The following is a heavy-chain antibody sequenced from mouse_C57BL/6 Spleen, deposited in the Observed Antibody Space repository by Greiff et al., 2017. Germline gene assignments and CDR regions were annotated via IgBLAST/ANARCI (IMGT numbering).Heavy chain of an antibody. J-gene: IGHJ3*01. Sequence: EVKLVESGAELVRPGASVKLSCTASGFNIKDDYMHWVKQRPEQGLEWIGWIDPENGDTEYASKFQGKATITADTSSNTAYLQLSSLTSEDTAVYYCTTLGYSNPFAYWGQGTLVTVSA. D-gene: IGHD2-5*01. CDR3: TTLGYSNPFAY. V-gene: IGHV14-4*01. CDR2: IDPENGDT. CDR1: GFNIKDDY.